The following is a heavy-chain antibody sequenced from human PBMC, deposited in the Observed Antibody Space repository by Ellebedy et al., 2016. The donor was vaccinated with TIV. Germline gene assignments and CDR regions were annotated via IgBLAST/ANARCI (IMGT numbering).Heavy chain of an antibody. J-gene: IGHJ3*02. CDR3: AKDPFPGRLGAFDN. CDR1: GFTFSSYA. CDR2: ITDSGTT. D-gene: IGHD5-12*01. V-gene: IGHV3-23*01. Sequence: GESLKISCAASGFTFSSYAMSWVRQAPGKGLEWVSTITDSGTTYYTESVKGRFTISRDTSKNTPYLQMNSLRAEDTAIYYCAKDPFPGRLGAFDNWGQGTVVTVSS.